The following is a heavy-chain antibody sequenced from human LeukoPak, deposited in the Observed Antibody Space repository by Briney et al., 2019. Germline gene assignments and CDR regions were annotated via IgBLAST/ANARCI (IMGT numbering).Heavy chain of an antibody. CDR3: ARTIFGVTHAFDI. CDR2: VNDVGGAT. V-gene: IGHV3-23*01. D-gene: IGHD3-3*01. J-gene: IGHJ3*02. Sequence: GSLRLSCEASGFIFTNYAMSWVRQAPGKGLEWVSAVNDVGGATYHAHSVRGRFTISRDNSKNTVHLGMDNLRAEDTAVYYCARTIFGVTHAFDIWSQGTLVTVSS. CDR1: GFIFTNYA.